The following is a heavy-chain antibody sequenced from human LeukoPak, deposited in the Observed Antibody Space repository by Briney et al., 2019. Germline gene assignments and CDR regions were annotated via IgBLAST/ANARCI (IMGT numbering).Heavy chain of an antibody. D-gene: IGHD3-22*01. Sequence: PWASVKVSCKASGYTFTSYYMHWVRQAPGQGLEWMGIINPSGGSTSYAQKFQGRVTMTRDMSTSTVYMELSSLRSEDMAVYYCARDDSSGSFDYWGQGTLVTVSS. CDR3: ARDDSSGSFDY. V-gene: IGHV1-46*01. J-gene: IGHJ4*02. CDR2: INPSGGST. CDR1: GYTFTSYY.